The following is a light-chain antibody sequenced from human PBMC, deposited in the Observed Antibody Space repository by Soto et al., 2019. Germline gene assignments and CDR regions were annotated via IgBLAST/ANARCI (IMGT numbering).Light chain of an antibody. J-gene: IGKJ5*01. CDR2: GAF. V-gene: IGKV3-11*01. CDR3: QQRNVWPPVT. Sequence: PGERATLSCRASPSVTNFLAWYQQKPGQAPRLLIYGAFNRATGIPARFSGSGSGTDFTLTISSLEPEDSAVYYCQQRNVWPPVTFGQGTRWRL. CDR1: PSVTNF.